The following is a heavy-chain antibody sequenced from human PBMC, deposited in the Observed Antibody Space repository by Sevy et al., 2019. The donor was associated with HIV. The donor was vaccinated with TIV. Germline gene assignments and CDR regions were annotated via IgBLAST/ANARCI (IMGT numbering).Heavy chain of an antibody. CDR2: INPSGGST. CDR3: ARDSDNYDILTGYYPFDY. J-gene: IGHJ4*02. V-gene: IGHV1-46*01. CDR1: GYTFTSQY. Sequence: ASVKVSCKASGYTFTSQYMHWVRQAPGQGLEWMGIINPSGGSTSYAQKFQGRVTMTRDTSTRPVYMELSSLRSEETAVYYCARDSDNYDILTGYYPFDYWGQGTLVTVSS. D-gene: IGHD3-9*01.